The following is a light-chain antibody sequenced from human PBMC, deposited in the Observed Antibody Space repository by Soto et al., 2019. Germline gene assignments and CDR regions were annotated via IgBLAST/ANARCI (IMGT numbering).Light chain of an antibody. CDR2: GAS. Sequence: EIVLTQSPGTLSLSPGERATLSCRASQSVNSNYLAWYQQKPGQVPRPLIYGASIRAAGVPDRLSGSGSGTDFKLTISRPEPEDYAVYYCQQDCTSPHSFGQGTKLEIK. J-gene: IGKJ2*01. CDR3: QQDCTSPHS. V-gene: IGKV3-20*01. CDR1: QSVNSNY.